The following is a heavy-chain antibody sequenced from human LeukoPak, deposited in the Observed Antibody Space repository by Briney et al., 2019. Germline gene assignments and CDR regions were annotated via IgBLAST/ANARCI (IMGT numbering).Heavy chain of an antibody. CDR1: GGSISSYY. Sequence: TSETLSLTCTVSGGSISSYYWSWNRQPPGKGLEWIGYIYYSGSTNYNPSLKSRVTISVDTSKNQFSLKLSSVTAADTAVYYCATYGYYEVLSASFDPWGQGTLVTVSS. D-gene: IGHD3-3*01. CDR2: IYYSGST. CDR3: ATYGYYEVLSASFDP. V-gene: IGHV4-59*01. J-gene: IGHJ5*02.